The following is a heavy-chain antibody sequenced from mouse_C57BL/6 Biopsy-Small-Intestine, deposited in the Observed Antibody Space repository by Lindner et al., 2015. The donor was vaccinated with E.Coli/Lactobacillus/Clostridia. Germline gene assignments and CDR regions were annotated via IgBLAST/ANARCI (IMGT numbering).Heavy chain of an antibody. Sequence: VQLQESGAELVKPGASVKLSCKASGYIFTECTIHWVKQRSGQGLEWIGWFYPGSGSLNYNEKFKDKATLTADKSSSTVYMELSRLTSEDSAVYFCARHEAPLITTSWFAYWGQGTLVTVSA. CDR2: FYPGSGSL. J-gene: IGHJ3*01. CDR1: GYIFTECT. V-gene: IGHV1-62-2*01. CDR3: ARHEAPLITTSWFAY. D-gene: IGHD1-1*01.